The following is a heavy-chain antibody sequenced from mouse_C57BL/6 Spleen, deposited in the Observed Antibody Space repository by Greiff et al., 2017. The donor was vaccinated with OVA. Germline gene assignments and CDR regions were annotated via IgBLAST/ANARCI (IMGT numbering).Heavy chain of an antibody. CDR3: AREGDGAFAY. J-gene: IGHJ3*01. Sequence: VMLVESGPELVKPGASVKISCKASGYAFSSSWMNWVKQRPGKGLEWIGRIYPGDGDTNYNGKFKGKATLTADKSSSTAYMQLSSLTSEDSAVYFCAREGDGAFAYWGQGTLVTVSA. CDR1: GYAFSSSW. CDR2: IYPGDGDT. V-gene: IGHV1-82*01. D-gene: IGHD1-1*02.